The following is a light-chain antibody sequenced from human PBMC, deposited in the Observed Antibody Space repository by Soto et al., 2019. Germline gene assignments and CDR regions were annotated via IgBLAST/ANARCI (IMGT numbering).Light chain of an antibody. V-gene: IGLV2-14*01. CDR2: EVS. CDR1: SSDVGIYNY. J-gene: IGLJ1*01. CDR3: SSYITGSTRV. Sequence: QSVLTQPASVSGSPGQSIAISCTGSSSDVGIYNYVSWYQQHPGKVPKLIIYEVSNRPSGVSNRFSGSKSGNTASLTISGLQAEDEADYYCSSYITGSTRVFGTGTKATV.